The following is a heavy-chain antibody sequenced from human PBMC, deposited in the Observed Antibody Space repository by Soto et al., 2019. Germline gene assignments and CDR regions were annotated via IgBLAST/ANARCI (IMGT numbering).Heavy chain of an antibody. CDR2: IYTSGST. Sequence: SEALSLTCSVTCGSLRIFQRRWIRQPAGNGLQWTGRIYTSGSTNYNPSLKSRVTMSVDTSKKHFPLKLSSVTAADTAVYYCAGDGSWSSGMDVWGQGTTVTVSS. CDR3: AGDGSWSSGMDV. V-gene: IGHV4-4*07. D-gene: IGHD6-13*01. CDR1: CGSLRIFQ. J-gene: IGHJ6*02.